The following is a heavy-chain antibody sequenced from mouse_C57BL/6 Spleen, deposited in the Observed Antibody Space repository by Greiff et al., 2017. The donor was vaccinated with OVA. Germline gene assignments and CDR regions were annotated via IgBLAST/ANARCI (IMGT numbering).Heavy chain of an antibody. J-gene: IGHJ4*01. V-gene: IGHV2-2*01. CDR1: GFSLTSYG. D-gene: IGHD2-3*01. CDR3: ARSVYDGGSMDY. CDR2: IWSGGST. Sequence: VQLVESGPGLVQPSQSLSITCTVSGFSLTSYGVHWVRQCPGKGLEWLGVIWSGGSTDYNAAFISRQSISKENSKSHVFFKMNSLQADDTAIYYCARSVYDGGSMDYWGQGTSVTVSS.